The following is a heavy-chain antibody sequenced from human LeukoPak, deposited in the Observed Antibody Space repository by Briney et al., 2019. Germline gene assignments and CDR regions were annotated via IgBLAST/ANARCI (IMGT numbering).Heavy chain of an antibody. V-gene: IGHV1-69*05. CDR1: GGTFSSYA. J-gene: IGHJ4*02. D-gene: IGHD4-17*01. CDR3: ARDRHGDPTIDY. CDR2: IIPIFGTA. Sequence: GASVKVFCKASGGTFSSYAISWVRQAPGQGLEWMGRIIPIFGTANYAQKFQGRVTITTDESTSTAYMELSSLRSEDTAVYYCARDRHGDPTIDYWGQGTLVTVSS.